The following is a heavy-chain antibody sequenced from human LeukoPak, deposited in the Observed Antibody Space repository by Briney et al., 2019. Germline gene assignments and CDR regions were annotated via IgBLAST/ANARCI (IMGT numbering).Heavy chain of an antibody. Sequence: ASVKVSCKVPGYTLTELSMHWVRQAPGKGLEWMGGFDPEDGETIYAQKFQGRVTMTEDTSTDTAYMELSSLRSEDTAVYYCATDLPGSPYYFDYWGQGTLVTVSS. J-gene: IGHJ4*02. CDR3: ATDLPGSPYYFDY. CDR1: GYTLTELS. V-gene: IGHV1-24*01. CDR2: FDPEDGET. D-gene: IGHD3-10*01.